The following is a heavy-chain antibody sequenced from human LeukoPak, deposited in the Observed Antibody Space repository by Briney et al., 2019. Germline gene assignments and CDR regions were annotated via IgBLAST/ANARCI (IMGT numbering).Heavy chain of an antibody. CDR3: TTLYRLDP. D-gene: IGHD2-8*01. Sequence: GGSLXLSCAASGFTFSNAWXXXXRQAXGKXXXXVGXXKXRSXGXAXXYAXPVXXXXXXXRDDSKHTLFLQMNSLXTEDTGVYXCTTLYRLDPWGQGTLVTVSS. CDR2: XKXRSXGXAX. J-gene: IGHJ5*02. CDR1: GFTFSNAW. V-gene: IGHV3-15*01.